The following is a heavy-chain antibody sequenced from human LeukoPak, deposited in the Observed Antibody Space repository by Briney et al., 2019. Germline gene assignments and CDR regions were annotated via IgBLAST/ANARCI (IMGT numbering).Heavy chain of an antibody. CDR3: ARDSTAGLSGYDLDY. D-gene: IGHD5-12*01. Sequence: GASVKVSCKASGYTFTSYGISWVRQAPGQGREWVGWISAYNGNTNYAQKLQGRVTMTTHTSTSTAYMEVRSMRSDDTAVYYWARDSTAGLSGYDLDYWGQGTLVTVSS. CDR1: GYTFTSYG. J-gene: IGHJ4*02. V-gene: IGHV1-18*01. CDR2: ISAYNGNT.